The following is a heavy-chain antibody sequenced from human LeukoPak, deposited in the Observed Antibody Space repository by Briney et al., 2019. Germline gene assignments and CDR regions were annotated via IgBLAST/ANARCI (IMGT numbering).Heavy chain of an antibody. CDR3: ATNLGVVGGR. CDR2: FDPEDGET. D-gene: IGHD2-15*01. V-gene: IGHV1-24*01. Sequence: ASVKVSCKVPAYILTEFSMHWVRQAPGKGLEWMGSFDPEDGETINAQKFQGRVIMTEDTSTDTAYMELTSLTSEDTAVYFCATNLGVVGGRWGQGTLVTVSS. CDR1: AYILTEFS. J-gene: IGHJ4*02.